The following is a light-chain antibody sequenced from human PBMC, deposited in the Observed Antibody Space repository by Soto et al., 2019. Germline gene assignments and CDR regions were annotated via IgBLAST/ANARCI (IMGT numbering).Light chain of an antibody. J-gene: IGKJ2*01. CDR2: DTT. V-gene: IGKV1-33*01. Sequence: DIQMTQSPPSLAASVGDTVTITCQASQDLTNYLNWYQQKPGEAPKLLIYDTTTLEEGVPSRFSGRGSGTHFTFTIYGLRPEDAAIYSCQQYVNLPYTFGQGTKLEIK. CDR1: QDLTNY. CDR3: QQYVNLPYT.